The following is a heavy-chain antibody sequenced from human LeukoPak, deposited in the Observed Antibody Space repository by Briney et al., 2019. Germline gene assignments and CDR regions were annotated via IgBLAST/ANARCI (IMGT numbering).Heavy chain of an antibody. V-gene: IGHV4-39*07. CDR1: GGSISSSSYY. CDR2: IYYSGST. D-gene: IGHD3-9*01. Sequence: SETLPLTCTVSGGSISSSSYYWGWIRQPPGKGLEWIGSIYYSGSTYYNPSLKSRVTISVDTSKNQFSLKLSSVTAADTAVYYCARNGGYFDWLSPFDYWGQGTLVTVSS. CDR3: ARNGGYFDWLSPFDY. J-gene: IGHJ4*02.